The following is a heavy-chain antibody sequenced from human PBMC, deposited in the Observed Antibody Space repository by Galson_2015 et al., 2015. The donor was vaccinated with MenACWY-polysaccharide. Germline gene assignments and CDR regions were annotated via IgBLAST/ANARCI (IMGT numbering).Heavy chain of an antibody. CDR2: MNPNSGNT. Sequence: ATGQRLEWMGWMNPNSGNTGYAQKFQGRVTMTRNTSISTAYMELSSLTSEDTAVYYCARGRRDTAVAAPAAVLLDYWGQGILVTVSS. CDR3: ARGRRDTAVAAPAAVLLDY. J-gene: IGHJ4*02. V-gene: IGHV1-8*01. D-gene: IGHD6-19*01.